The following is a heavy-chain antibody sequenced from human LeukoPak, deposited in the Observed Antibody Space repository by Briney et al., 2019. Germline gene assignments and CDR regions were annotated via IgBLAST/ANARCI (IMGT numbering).Heavy chain of an antibody. CDR2: IYPGDSDT. CDR1: GYSFTTYW. D-gene: IGHD4-17*01. Sequence: GESLKISCKGSGYSFTTYWIGWVRQMPGKGPEWMGIIYPGDSDTRYSPSFQGQVTISADKSISTAYLQWSSLKASDTAMYYCARRAQLDYGDYARYYFDYWGQGTLSPSPQ. V-gene: IGHV5-51*01. CDR3: ARRAQLDYGDYARYYFDY. J-gene: IGHJ4*02.